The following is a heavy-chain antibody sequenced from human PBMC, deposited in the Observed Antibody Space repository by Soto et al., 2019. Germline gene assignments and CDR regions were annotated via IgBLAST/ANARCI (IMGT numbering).Heavy chain of an antibody. Sequence: GGSLRLSCASSGFTFSSYAMSWVRQAPGKGLKWVSAISGSGGSTYYADSVKGRFTISRDNSKNTLYLQMNSLGAEDTAVYYCAKVPSGRFYDFWSGYYRDDNWFDPWGQGTLVTVSS. D-gene: IGHD3-3*01. V-gene: IGHV3-23*01. CDR1: GFTFSSYA. CDR3: AKVPSGRFYDFWSGYYRDDNWFDP. CDR2: ISGSGGST. J-gene: IGHJ5*02.